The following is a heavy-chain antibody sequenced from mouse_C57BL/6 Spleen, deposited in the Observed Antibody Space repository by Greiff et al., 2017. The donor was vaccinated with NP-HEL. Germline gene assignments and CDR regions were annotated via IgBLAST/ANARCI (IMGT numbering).Heavy chain of an antibody. CDR2: ISDGGGST. CDR3: ARSDGYYDAMDY. D-gene: IGHD2-3*01. V-gene: IGHV5-12*01. J-gene: IGHJ4*01. CDR1: GFTFSDYY. Sequence: EVMLVESGGGLVQPGGSLKLSCAASGFTFSDYYMYWVRQTPEKRLEWVAYISDGGGSTYYPDTVKGRFTISRDNAKNTLYLQMSRLKAEDTAMYYCARSDGYYDAMDYWGKGTSVTVSS.